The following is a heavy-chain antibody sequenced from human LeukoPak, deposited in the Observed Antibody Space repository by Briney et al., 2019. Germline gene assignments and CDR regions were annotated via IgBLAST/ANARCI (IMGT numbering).Heavy chain of an antibody. D-gene: IGHD3-10*01. CDR2: IYTSGST. CDR3: ARESSVPRGYNWFDP. Sequence: PSETLSLTCTVSGGSISSGSYYWSWLRQPAGKGLEWIGRIYTSGSTNYNPSLKSRVTISVDMSKNPFSLKLSSVTATDTAVYYCARESSVPRGYNWFDPWGQGTLVTVSS. CDR1: GGSISSGSYY. V-gene: IGHV4-61*02. J-gene: IGHJ5*02.